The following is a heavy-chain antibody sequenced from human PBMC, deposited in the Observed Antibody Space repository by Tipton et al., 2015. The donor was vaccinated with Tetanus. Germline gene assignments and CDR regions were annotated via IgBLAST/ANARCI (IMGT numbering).Heavy chain of an antibody. CDR2: IYYSGSS. Sequence: TLSLTCTVSGGSISSDGAYWDWIRQPPGKGLEWIGSIYYSGSSYYNPSLESRVTISLDTSKNRFSLKLTSVTAADAAVYYCARPSTTVTPRAFDVWGQGTMVTVSS. J-gene: IGHJ3*01. CDR1: GGSISSDGAY. V-gene: IGHV4-39*01. CDR3: ARPSTTVTPRAFDV. D-gene: IGHD4-17*01.